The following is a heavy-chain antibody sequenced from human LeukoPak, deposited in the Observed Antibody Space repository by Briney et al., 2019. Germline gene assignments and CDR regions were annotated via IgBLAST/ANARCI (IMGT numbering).Heavy chain of an antibody. Sequence: SVKVSCKASGGTFSSYAISWVRHAPGQGLEWMGRIIPIFGTANYAQKFQGRVTITADKSTSTAYMELSSLRSEDTAVYYCARGTYDFWSGYPLDYWGQGTLVTVSS. CDR3: ARGTYDFWSGYPLDY. V-gene: IGHV1-69*06. D-gene: IGHD3-3*01. CDR2: IIPIFGTA. J-gene: IGHJ4*02. CDR1: GGTFSSYA.